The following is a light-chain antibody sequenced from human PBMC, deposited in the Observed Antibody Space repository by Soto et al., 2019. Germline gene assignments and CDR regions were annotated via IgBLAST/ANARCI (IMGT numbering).Light chain of an antibody. V-gene: IGKV1D-13*01. Sequence: AIHLTQSPSSLSSSVGDRVTITCRASQGISSALAWYQQKPGKAPKLLIYDASSLESGVPSRFSGSGSGTDFTLTISGLQPEDFATYYCQQFNNHFGGGTKVDIK. CDR2: DAS. CDR3: QQFNNH. J-gene: IGKJ4*01. CDR1: QGISSA.